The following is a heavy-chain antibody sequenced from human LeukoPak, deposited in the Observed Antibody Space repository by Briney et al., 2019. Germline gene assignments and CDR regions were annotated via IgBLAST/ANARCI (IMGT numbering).Heavy chain of an antibody. V-gene: IGHV3-23*01. D-gene: IGHD6-13*01. J-gene: IGHJ4*02. CDR1: GFTFSSYW. Sequence: GGSLRLSCAASGFTFSSYWMHWVRQAPGKGLEWVSAISGSGGSTYYADSVKGRFTISRDNSKNTLYLQMNSLRAEDTAVYYCAKDTRIAAAGPFDYWGQGTLVTVSS. CDR3: AKDTRIAAAGPFDY. CDR2: ISGSGGST.